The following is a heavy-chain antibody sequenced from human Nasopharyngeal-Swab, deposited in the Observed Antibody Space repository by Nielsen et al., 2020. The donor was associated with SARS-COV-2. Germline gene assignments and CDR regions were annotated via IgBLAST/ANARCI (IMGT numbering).Heavy chain of an antibody. V-gene: IGHV3-11*05. Sequence: GGSLRLSCAASGFTFSDYYMSWIRQAPGKGLEWVSYISSSSSYTNYADSVKGRFTTSRDNAKNSLYLQMNSLRAEDTAVYYCARAALTVTYSFDYWGQGTLVTVSS. J-gene: IGHJ4*02. D-gene: IGHD3-16*01. CDR1: GFTFSDYY. CDR2: ISSSSSYT. CDR3: ARAALTVTYSFDY.